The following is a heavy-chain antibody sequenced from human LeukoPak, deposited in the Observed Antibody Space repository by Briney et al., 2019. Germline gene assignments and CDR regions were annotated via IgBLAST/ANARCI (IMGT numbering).Heavy chain of an antibody. J-gene: IGHJ6*03. CDR3: ARGTTTCFDYYYLDV. Sequence: SETLSLTCTVAGDSFNSFYWSWIRQPPGKGLEWIGYVYDNEKTNYNPSLESRVTISLDTSKNQLSLKLNSVTAADTAVYYCARGTTTCFDYYYLDVWGKGTTVTVSS. V-gene: IGHV4-59*01. D-gene: IGHD1/OR15-1a*01. CDR1: GDSFNSFY. CDR2: VYDNEKT.